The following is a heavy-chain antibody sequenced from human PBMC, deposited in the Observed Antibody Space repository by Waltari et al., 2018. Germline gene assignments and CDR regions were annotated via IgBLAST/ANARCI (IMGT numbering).Heavy chain of an antibody. D-gene: IGHD2-21*01. J-gene: IGHJ3*02. Sequence: QVKLVQSGAEVKKPGSSVNVTCKASGGTFSSYAMHWVRQAPGQGLEWMGGVVKSPRLQHYAQKFQGRVTSVADEGTRTAYMELTSLRSDDTAVYYCAREGYCGATSCFGLDIWGQGTMVTVSS. V-gene: IGHV1-69*01. CDR3: AREGYCGATSCFGLDI. CDR2: VVKSPRLQ. CDR1: GGTFSSYA.